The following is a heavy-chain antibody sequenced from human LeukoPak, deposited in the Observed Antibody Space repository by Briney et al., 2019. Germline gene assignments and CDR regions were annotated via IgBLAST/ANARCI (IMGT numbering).Heavy chain of an antibody. CDR1: GGSISSYY. V-gene: IGHV4-4*07. CDR3: ARLGIAVAGTFSYYYYMDV. J-gene: IGHJ6*03. Sequence: SETLSLTCTGSGGSISSYYWSWIRQPAGKGLEWIGRIYTSGSTNYNPSLKSRVTISVDTSKNQFSLKLSSVTAADTAVYYCARLGIAVAGTFSYYYYMDVWGKGTTVTISS. CDR2: IYTSGST. D-gene: IGHD6-19*01.